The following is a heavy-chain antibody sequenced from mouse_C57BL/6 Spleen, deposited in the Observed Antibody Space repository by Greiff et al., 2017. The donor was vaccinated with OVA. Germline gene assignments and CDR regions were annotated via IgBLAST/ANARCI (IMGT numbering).Heavy chain of an antibody. CDR1: GFTFSDYY. CDR2: ISNGGGST. V-gene: IGHV5-12*01. CDR3: ASPNWDGFAY. J-gene: IGHJ3*01. Sequence: DVMLVESGGGLVQPGGSLKLSCAASGFTFSDYYMYWVRQTPEKRLEWVAYISNGGGSTYYPDTVKGRFTISRDNAKNTLYLQMSRLKSEDTAMYYCASPNWDGFAYWGQGTLVTVSA. D-gene: IGHD4-1*01.